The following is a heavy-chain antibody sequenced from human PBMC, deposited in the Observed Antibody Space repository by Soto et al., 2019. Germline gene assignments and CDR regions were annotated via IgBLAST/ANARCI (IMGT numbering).Heavy chain of an antibody. Sequence: QVQLVQSGAEVKKPGASVRVSCKPSGYTLRNYAIHWVRQAAGQSLEWLAWIDPGSRRATYSQKVQGRIILTRDHSATPIFMDLTSRTYEETAVYFCTRDLNGGDPFDYWGHGALVIVS. CDR1: GYTLRNYA. CDR2: IDPGSRRA. CDR3: TRDLNGGDPFDY. J-gene: IGHJ4*01. D-gene: IGHD2-21*02. V-gene: IGHV1-3*01.